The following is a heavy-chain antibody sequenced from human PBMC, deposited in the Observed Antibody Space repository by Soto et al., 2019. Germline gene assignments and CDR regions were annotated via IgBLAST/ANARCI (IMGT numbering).Heavy chain of an antibody. D-gene: IGHD2-21*02. CDR1: GGTFSSYA. CDR2: IIPIFGTA. V-gene: IGHV1-69*13. J-gene: IGHJ6*02. Sequence: VASVKVSCKASGGTFSSYAISWVRQAPGQGLEWMGGIIPIFGTANYAQKFQGRVTITADESTSTAYMELSSLRSEDTAVYYCARPRVTATLYGMDVWGQGTTVTVSS. CDR3: ARPRVTATLYGMDV.